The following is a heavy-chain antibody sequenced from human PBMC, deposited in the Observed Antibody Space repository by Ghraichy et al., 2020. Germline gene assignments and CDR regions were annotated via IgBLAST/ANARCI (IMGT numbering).Heavy chain of an antibody. CDR1: GFTLSSYG. J-gene: IGHJ4*02. CDR3: ARGEWLLSLMDY. V-gene: IGHV3-33*08. Sequence: GGSLRLSCAASGFTLSSYGMHWVRQAPGKGLEWVAVIWYDGSNKYYADSVKGRFTISRDNSKNTLYLQMNSLRAEDTAVYYCARGEWLLSLMDYWGQGTLVTVSS. CDR2: IWYDGSNK. D-gene: IGHD3-3*01.